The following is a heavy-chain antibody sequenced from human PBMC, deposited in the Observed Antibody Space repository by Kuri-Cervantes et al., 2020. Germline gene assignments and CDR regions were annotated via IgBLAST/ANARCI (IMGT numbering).Heavy chain of an antibody. V-gene: IGHV3-9*01. Sequence: SLKISCAASGFTFDDYAMHWVRQAPGKGLEWVSGISWNSGSIGYADSVKGRFTISRDNAKNSLYLQMNSLRAEDTAVYYCARPAGDYDILTGYDYWGQGTLVTVSS. CDR2: ISWNSGSI. CDR3: ARPAGDYDILTGYDY. CDR1: GFTFDDYA. J-gene: IGHJ4*02. D-gene: IGHD3-9*01.